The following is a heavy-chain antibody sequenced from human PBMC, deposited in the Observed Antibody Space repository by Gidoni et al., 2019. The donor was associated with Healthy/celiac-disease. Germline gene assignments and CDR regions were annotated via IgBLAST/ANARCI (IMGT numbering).Heavy chain of an antibody. J-gene: IGHJ3*02. CDR1: GFTFSSYS. CDR2: ISSSSSYI. Sequence: EVQLVESGGGLVKPGGSLRLSCAASGFTFSSYSMNWVRQAPGKGLEWVSSISSSSSYIYYADSVKGRFTISRDNAKNSLYLQMNSLRAEDTAVYYCARDIFQVVYYYDSSVYAFDIWGQGTMVTVSS. CDR3: ARDIFQVVYYYDSSVYAFDI. D-gene: IGHD3-22*01. V-gene: IGHV3-21*01.